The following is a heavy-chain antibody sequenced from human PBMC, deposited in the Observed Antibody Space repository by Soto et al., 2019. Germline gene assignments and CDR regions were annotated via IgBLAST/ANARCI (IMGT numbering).Heavy chain of an antibody. Sequence: EVQLSESGGGLVQPGGSLRLSCAASGFTFSSYAMSWVRQAPGKGLEWVSAISGSGGSTYYADSVKGRFTISRDNSKNTLYLQMNSLRAEDTAVYYCAKTFTIFGVVITYFDYWGQGTLVTVSS. CDR2: ISGSGGST. V-gene: IGHV3-23*01. CDR3: AKTFTIFGVVITYFDY. J-gene: IGHJ4*02. CDR1: GFTFSSYA. D-gene: IGHD3-3*01.